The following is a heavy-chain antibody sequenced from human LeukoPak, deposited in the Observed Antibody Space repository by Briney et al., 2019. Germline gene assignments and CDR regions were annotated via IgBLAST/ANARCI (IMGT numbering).Heavy chain of an antibody. V-gene: IGHV4-38-2*01. CDR2: IYHSGST. J-gene: IGHJ6*03. CDR1: GYSISSGYY. D-gene: IGHD2-2*02. Sequence: SETLSLTCAVSGYSISSGYYWGWIRQPPGKGLEWIGSIYHSGSTYYNPSLKSRLTISVDTSKNQFSLKLSSVTAADTAVYYCAGGCNSCYSWDENYYYYMDVWGKGTTVTVSS. CDR3: AGGCNSCYSWDENYYYYMDV.